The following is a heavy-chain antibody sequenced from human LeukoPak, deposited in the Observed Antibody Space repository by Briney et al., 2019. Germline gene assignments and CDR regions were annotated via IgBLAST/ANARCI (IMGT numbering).Heavy chain of an antibody. CDR1: GFTFSTYV. CDR3: ARVDSSGWYHNDY. D-gene: IGHD6-19*01. Sequence: PGGSLRLSCAASGFTFSTYVMNWVRRAPGKGLEWVSSIISSTTYTYYADSVRGRFTISRDNAKSSLYLQMNSLRPEDTAFYYCARVDSSGWYHNDYWGQGTLVTVSS. V-gene: IGHV3-21*01. CDR2: IISSTTYT. J-gene: IGHJ4*02.